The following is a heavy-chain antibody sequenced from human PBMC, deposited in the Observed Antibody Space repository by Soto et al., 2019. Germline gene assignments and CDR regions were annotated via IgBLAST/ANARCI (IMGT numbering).Heavy chain of an antibody. J-gene: IGHJ4*02. V-gene: IGHV3-30-3*01. Sequence: QVQLVESGGGVVQPGRSLRLSCAASGFTFSSYAMHWVRQAPGKGLEWVAVISYDGSNKYYADSVKGRFTISRDNSKNTLYLQMNSLRAEDTAVYYCAREPAVYGDYGTAYFDYWGQGTLVTVSS. CDR3: AREPAVYGDYGTAYFDY. CDR1: GFTFSSYA. CDR2: ISYDGSNK. D-gene: IGHD4-17*01.